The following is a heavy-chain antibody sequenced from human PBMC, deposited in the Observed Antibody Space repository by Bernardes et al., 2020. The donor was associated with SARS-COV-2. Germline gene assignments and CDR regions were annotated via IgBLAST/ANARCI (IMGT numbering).Heavy chain of an antibody. Sequence: ASVKVSCMASGYTFTSYGISWVRQAPGQGLEWMGWISAYNGNTNYAQKLQGRVTMTTDTSTSTAYMELRSLRSDDTAVYYCARGIVVVPAASTDYYYYYGMDVWGQGTTVTVS. CDR2: ISAYNGNT. CDR3: ARGIVVVPAASTDYYYYYGMDV. CDR1: GYTFTSYG. D-gene: IGHD2-2*01. J-gene: IGHJ6*02. V-gene: IGHV1-18*01.